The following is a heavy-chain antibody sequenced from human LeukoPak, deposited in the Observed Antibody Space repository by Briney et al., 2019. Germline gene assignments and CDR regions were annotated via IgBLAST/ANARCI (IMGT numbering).Heavy chain of an antibody. Sequence: PGGSLRLSCSASGFTLSSYVMHWVRQAPGKGLEYVSVISSNGGSTDYADSVKGRFTISRDNSKKTLYLQMSRLIAEDTAVYYCVGDGRNAYNIYFQHWGQGTLVSVSS. CDR1: GFTLSSYV. V-gene: IGHV3-64D*06. CDR2: ISSNGGST. D-gene: IGHD5-24*01. J-gene: IGHJ1*01. CDR3: VGDGRNAYNIYFQH.